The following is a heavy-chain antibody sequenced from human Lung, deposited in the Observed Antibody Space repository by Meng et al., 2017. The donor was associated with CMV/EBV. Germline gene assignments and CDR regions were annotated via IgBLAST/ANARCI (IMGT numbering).Heavy chain of an antibody. CDR1: GGSISSYY. CDR2: IYYSGST. Sequence: LXCTVSGGSISSYYWSWIRQPPGKGLEWIGYIYYSGSTNYNPSLKSRVTVSVDTSKNQFSLKLSSVTAADTAVYYCARDLGYCSSTSCYYYYGMDVWXQGTXVTV. V-gene: IGHV4-59*01. J-gene: IGHJ6*02. CDR3: ARDLGYCSSTSCYYYYGMDV. D-gene: IGHD2-2*01.